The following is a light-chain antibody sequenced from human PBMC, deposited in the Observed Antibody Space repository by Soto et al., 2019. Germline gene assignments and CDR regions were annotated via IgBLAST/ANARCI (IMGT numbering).Light chain of an antibody. Sequence: DLQLTQSPSFLSASVGDRVTITCRASQDISSHSAWYQQKPGKAPKLLVYAASTLQIGVPPRFSGSGSGTEFTLTIRSVQPEDFAIYYCQQVNSYPITFGQGTRL. J-gene: IGKJ5*01. CDR2: AAS. CDR1: QDISSH. CDR3: QQVNSYPIT. V-gene: IGKV1-9*01.